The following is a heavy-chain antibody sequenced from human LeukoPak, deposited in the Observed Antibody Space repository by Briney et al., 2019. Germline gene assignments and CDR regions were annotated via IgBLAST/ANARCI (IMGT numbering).Heavy chain of an antibody. CDR1: GFTFSSYA. J-gene: IGHJ5*02. Sequence: PGGSLRLSCAASGFTFSSYAMHWVRQAPGKGLEWVAVISYDGSNKYYADSVKGRFTISRDNSKNTLYLQMNSLRAEDTAVYYCTRHQTVGIGENWFDPWGQGTLVTVSS. V-gene: IGHV3-30*04. D-gene: IGHD3-10*01. CDR2: ISYDGSNK. CDR3: TRHQTVGIGENWFDP.